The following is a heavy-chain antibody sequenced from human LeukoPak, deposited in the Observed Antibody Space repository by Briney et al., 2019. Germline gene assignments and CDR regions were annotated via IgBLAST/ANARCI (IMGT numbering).Heavy chain of an antibody. D-gene: IGHD3-10*01. CDR2: ISSSGSTI. CDR1: GFTFSSYE. Sequence: GGSLRLSCAASGFTFSSYEMNWVRQAPGKGLEWVSYISSSGSTIYYADSVKGRFTISRDNAKNSLYLQMNSLRAEDTAVYYCARDRGPDDYYYYGMDVWGQGTTVTVSS. CDR3: ARDRGPDDYYYYGMDV. V-gene: IGHV3-48*03. J-gene: IGHJ6*02.